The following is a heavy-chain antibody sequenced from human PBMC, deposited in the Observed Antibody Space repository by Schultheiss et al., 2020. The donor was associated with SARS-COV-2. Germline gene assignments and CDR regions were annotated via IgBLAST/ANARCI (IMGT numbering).Heavy chain of an antibody. CDR2: ISSSGSTI. D-gene: IGHD3-3*01. CDR3: AKDLTHDFWSGYFDY. J-gene: IGHJ4*02. Sequence: GGSLRLSCAASGFTFSSYEMNWVRQAPGKGLEWVSYISSSGSTIYYADSVKGRFTISRDNAKNSLYLQMNSLRAEDTAVYYCAKDLTHDFWSGYFDYWGQGTLVTVSS. CDR1: GFTFSSYE. V-gene: IGHV3-48*03.